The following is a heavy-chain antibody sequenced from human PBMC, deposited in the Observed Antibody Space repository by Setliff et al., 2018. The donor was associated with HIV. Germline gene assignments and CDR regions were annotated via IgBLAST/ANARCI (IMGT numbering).Heavy chain of an antibody. Sequence: SVKVSCKASGGTFSSYTISWVRQAPGQGLEWMGGIIPIFGTTNYAQKFQGRVTITADESTSTAYMELSGLRSEDTAVYYCAMSMTTYPVSRAFDIWGQGTVVTVSS. CDR3: AMSMTTYPVSRAFDI. CDR2: IIPIFGTT. D-gene: IGHD4-4*01. J-gene: IGHJ3*02. V-gene: IGHV1-69*13. CDR1: GGTFSSYT.